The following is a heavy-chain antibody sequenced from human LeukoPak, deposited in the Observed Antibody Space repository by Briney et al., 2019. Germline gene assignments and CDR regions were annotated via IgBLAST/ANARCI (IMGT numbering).Heavy chain of an antibody. CDR1: GYSFTNYW. CDR3: ARLSIGDSSGYYLPFDY. CDR2: IYPGDSDT. J-gene: IGHJ4*02. Sequence: GESRKIPGKGSGYSFTNYWIGWVHQLPGKGLEWMGIIYPGDSDTTYSPSFQGQVTISADKSISTAYLQWSSLKASDTAMYYCARLSIGDSSGYYLPFDYWGQGTLVAVSS. D-gene: IGHD3-22*01. V-gene: IGHV5-51*07.